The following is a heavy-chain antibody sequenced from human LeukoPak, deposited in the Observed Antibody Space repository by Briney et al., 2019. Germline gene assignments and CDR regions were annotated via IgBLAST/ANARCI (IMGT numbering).Heavy chain of an antibody. CDR1: GFTFSSYA. Sequence: PGGSLRLSCAASGFTFSSYAMSWVRQAPGKGLEWVSAISGSGGSTYYADSVKGRFTISRDNSKNTLYLQMNSLRAEDTAVYYCAKTPQAYSSSGYFDYWGQGTLVTVSS. J-gene: IGHJ4*02. V-gene: IGHV3-23*01. D-gene: IGHD6-6*01. CDR2: ISGSGGST. CDR3: AKTPQAYSSSGYFDY.